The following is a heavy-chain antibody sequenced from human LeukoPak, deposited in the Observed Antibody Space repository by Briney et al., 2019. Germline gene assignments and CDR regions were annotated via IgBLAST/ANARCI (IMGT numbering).Heavy chain of an antibody. CDR2: IIPIFGTA. D-gene: IGHD3-22*01. CDR1: GGTFSSYA. CDR3: ARDRCHLYYYDSSGCEALGY. J-gene: IGHJ4*02. V-gene: IGHV1-69*05. Sequence: ASVKVSCKASGGTFSSYAISWVRQAPGQGLEWMGRIIPIFGTANYAQKFQGRVTITTDESTSTAYMELSSLRSEDTAVYYCARDRCHLYYYDSSGCEALGYWGQGTLVTVSS.